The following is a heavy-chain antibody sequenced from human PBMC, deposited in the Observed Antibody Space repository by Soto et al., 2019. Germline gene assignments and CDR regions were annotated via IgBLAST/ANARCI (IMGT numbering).Heavy chain of an antibody. CDR1: GYPVTAYY. CDR3: ARGGGVGVAGSAAFDT. Sequence: QLHLVQSGAVVKKPGASVTGSCSASGYPVTAYYMHWVRQAPGRGLEWMGGINPATGAAKYTQTFQGRVTMTRDTSTGTVFMELGGLTSEDPAVFYCARGGGVGVAGSAAFDTWGQGTLVTVSS. V-gene: IGHV1-2*02. CDR2: INPATGAA. D-gene: IGHD3-3*01. J-gene: IGHJ3*02.